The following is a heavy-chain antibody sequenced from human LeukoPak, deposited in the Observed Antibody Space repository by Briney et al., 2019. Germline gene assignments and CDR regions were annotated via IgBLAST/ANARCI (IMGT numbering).Heavy chain of an antibody. Sequence: GGSLRLSCAASGFTFSDAWMTWVRQAPGKGLECVGFIQSKTDGGTTDFAAPVKGRFTVSRDDSKNTLYLQMNSLNTEDTAVYYCTTWSSQFDYWGQGTLVTVSS. CDR1: GFTFSDAW. J-gene: IGHJ4*02. CDR3: TTWSSQFDY. CDR2: IQSKTDGGTT. V-gene: IGHV3-15*01. D-gene: IGHD6-6*01.